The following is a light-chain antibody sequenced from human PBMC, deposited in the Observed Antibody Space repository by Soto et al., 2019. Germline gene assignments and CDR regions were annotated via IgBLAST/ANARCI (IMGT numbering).Light chain of an antibody. CDR3: CSYAGSRTYV. J-gene: IGLJ1*01. Sequence: QSALTQPASVSGSPGQSITISCTGTSSDGGSYNLVSWYQHHPGKAHKLMIYEGSKRPSGVSDRFSGSKSGNTASLTISGLQAEDEADYYCCSYAGSRTYVFGTGTKLTVL. CDR1: SSDGGSYNL. CDR2: EGS. V-gene: IGLV2-23*01.